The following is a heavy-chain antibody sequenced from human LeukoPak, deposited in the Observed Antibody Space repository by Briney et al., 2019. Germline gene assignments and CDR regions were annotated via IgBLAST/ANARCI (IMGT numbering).Heavy chain of an antibody. V-gene: IGHV6-1*01. CDR1: GDTISSNSAA. J-gene: IGHJ3*01. CDR3: ARGFALDF. CDR2: TYYRSNSYY. Sequence: SQTLSLTCALSGDTISSNSAAWNWIRQSPSRGLEWLGRTYYRSNSYYDYAGSVKSRITISPDTSKNQFSLQLNSVTADDTAVYYCARGFALDFWGQGTMVTVSS.